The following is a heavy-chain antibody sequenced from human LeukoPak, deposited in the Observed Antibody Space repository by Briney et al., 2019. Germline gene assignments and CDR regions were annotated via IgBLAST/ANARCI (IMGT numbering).Heavy chain of an antibody. CDR3: AIPTDRWRIGY. J-gene: IGHJ4*02. Sequence: SETLSLTCTVSGGSISSYYWSWIRQPPGKGLEWIGYIYYSGSTNYNPSLKSRVTISVDTSKNQFSLKLSSVPAADTAVYYCAIPTDRWRIGYWGQGTLVTVSS. D-gene: IGHD4-17*01. CDR2: IYYSGST. CDR1: GGSISSYY. V-gene: IGHV4-59*12.